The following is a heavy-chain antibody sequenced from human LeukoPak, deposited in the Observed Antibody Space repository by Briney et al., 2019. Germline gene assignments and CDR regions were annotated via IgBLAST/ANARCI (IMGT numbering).Heavy chain of an antibody. D-gene: IGHD6-13*01. CDR1: GYTFTSYD. CDR3: AKVMGIGAAGSNWFDP. J-gene: IGHJ5*02. V-gene: IGHV1-8*01. Sequence: ASVKVSCKASGYTFTSYDINWVRQATGQGLEWMGWMNPNSGNTGYAQKFQGRVTMTRNTSISTAYMELSSLRSEDTAVYYCAKVMGIGAAGSNWFDPWGQGTLVTVSS. CDR2: MNPNSGNT.